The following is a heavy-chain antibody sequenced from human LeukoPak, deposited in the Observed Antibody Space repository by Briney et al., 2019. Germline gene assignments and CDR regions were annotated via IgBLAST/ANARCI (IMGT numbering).Heavy chain of an antibody. Sequence: GASVKVSCKASGYTXTSYGISGVRQAPGQGLEWMGWINTYNGNTNYVQKLQGRVTVTTDTSTSTAYMELRSLRSDDTAVYYCARDQTDYGGAPSVYWGQGTLVTVSS. D-gene: IGHD4-23*01. J-gene: IGHJ4*02. CDR1: GYTXTSYG. CDR2: INTYNGNT. V-gene: IGHV1-18*01. CDR3: ARDQTDYGGAPSVY.